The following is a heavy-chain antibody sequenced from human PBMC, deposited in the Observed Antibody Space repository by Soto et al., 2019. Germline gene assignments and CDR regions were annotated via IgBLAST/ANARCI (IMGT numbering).Heavy chain of an antibody. Sequence: QVQLVQSGAEVKKPGSSVKVSCKASGGTFSSYTISWVRQAPGQGLEWMGRIIPILGIANYAQKFQGRVTITADKSTSAAYMELSSVRSEDTAVYYCARDQGSGGSCYGGGWFDPWGQATLVTVSS. V-gene: IGHV1-69*08. J-gene: IGHJ5*02. CDR1: GGTFSSYT. CDR3: ARDQGSGGSCYGGGWFDP. CDR2: IIPILGIA. D-gene: IGHD2-15*01.